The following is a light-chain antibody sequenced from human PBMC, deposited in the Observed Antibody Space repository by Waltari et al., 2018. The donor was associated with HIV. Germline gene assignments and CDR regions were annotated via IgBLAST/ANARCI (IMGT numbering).Light chain of an antibody. J-gene: IGLJ3*02. CDR1: RSDVGSYTL. CDR3: CSYAGSSNWV. Sequence: QSALTQPASVSGSPGQSITISCTGSRSDVGSYTLFSWYQQHPGKAPKLMIYEGIKRPSGVSNRFSGSKSGNTASLTISGLQAEDEADYYCCSYAGSSNWVFGGGTKLTVL. V-gene: IGLV2-23*01. CDR2: EGI.